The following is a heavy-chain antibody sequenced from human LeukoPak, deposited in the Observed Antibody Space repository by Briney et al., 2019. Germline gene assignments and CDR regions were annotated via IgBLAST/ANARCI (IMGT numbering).Heavy chain of an antibody. CDR1: GGSFSGYY. J-gene: IGHJ4*02. CDR3: ARRDYSDYGAGY. Sequence: SETLSLTCAVYGGSFSGYYWSWIRQPPGKGLEWIGEINHSGSTNYNPSLKSRVTISVDTSKNQFSLKLSSVTAADTAVYYCARRDYSDYGAGYWGQGTLVTVSS. D-gene: IGHD4-11*01. CDR2: INHSGST. V-gene: IGHV4-34*01.